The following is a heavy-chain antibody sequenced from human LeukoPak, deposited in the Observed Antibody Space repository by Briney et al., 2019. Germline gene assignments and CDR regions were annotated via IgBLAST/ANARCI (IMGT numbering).Heavy chain of an antibody. V-gene: IGHV1-69*06. CDR3: ATLCCGSYYMDV. CDR2: IIPISGTT. Sequence: GSSVKVSCKASGGTLNSYAISWVRQAPGQGLEWMGGIIPISGTTNYAQKFQGRVTITADKSTSTAYMELSSLRSEDTAVYYCATLCCGSYYMDVWGKGTTVTVSS. J-gene: IGHJ6*03. D-gene: IGHD2-15*01. CDR1: GGTLNSYA.